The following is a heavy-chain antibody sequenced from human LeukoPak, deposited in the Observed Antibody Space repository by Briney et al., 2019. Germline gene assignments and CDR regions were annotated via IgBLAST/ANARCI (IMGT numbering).Heavy chain of an antibody. CDR3: AKGLYDSTGPFDY. Sequence: GGSLRLSCAASGFTFSIYAMSWVRQAPGKGLEWVSGIRTGSQSTHYADSVKGRFTISRDNSKNTLYLQMNNLRAEDTAVYYCAKGLYDSTGPFDYWGQGTLVTVSS. CDR1: GFTFSIYA. CDR2: IRTGSQST. J-gene: IGHJ4*02. D-gene: IGHD3-22*01. V-gene: IGHV3-23*01.